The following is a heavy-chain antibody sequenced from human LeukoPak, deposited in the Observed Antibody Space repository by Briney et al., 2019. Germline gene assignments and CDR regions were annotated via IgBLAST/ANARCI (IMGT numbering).Heavy chain of an antibody. V-gene: IGHV1-8*01. CDR3: ARFGSSWVDY. CDR1: GYTFTSYD. CDR2: MNTNSGNT. Sequence: ASVKVSCKASGYTFTSYDINWVRQATGQGVEWMGWMNTNSGNTGYAQKFQRRVTMTRNTSISTAYMELSSLRSEDTAVYYCARFGSSWVDYWGQGTLVTVSS. D-gene: IGHD6-13*01. J-gene: IGHJ4*02.